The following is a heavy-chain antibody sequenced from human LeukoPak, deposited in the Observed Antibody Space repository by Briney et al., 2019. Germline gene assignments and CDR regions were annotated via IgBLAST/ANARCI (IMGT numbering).Heavy chain of an antibody. D-gene: IGHD5-12*01. CDR3: ARDGNNGYDYPIFDY. V-gene: IGHV3-33*01. J-gene: IGHJ4*02. CDR1: GFGFSNYG. CDR2: IWYDGNNK. Sequence: GGSLRLSCAASGFGFSNYGMHWVRQAPGKGLEWVAVIWYDGNNKYYADFVRGRFTISRDNSKNTLYLQMNSLRAEDTAVYYCARDGNNGYDYPIFDYWGQGTLVTVSS.